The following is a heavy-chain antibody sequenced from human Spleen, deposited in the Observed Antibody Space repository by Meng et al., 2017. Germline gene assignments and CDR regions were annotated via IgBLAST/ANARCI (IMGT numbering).Heavy chain of an antibody. CDR2: ISYDGRKT. D-gene: IGHD6-19*01. J-gene: IGHJ5*02. CDR1: GLSFSTYG. Sequence: GRSLSPSCAASGLSFSTYGLHWVRQTPGKGLDWVAFISYDGRKTNYADSVKGRLTISRDNSRNTVSLQMNNLRADDTAVYYCAKGYRSGWSRPLPDTWGQGTLVTVSS. CDR3: AKGYRSGWSRPLPDT. V-gene: IGHV3-30*12.